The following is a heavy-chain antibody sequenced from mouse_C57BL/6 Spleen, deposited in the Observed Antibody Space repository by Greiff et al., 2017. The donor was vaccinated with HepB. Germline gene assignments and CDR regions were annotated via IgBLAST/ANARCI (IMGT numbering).Heavy chain of an antibody. CDR1: GFTFSDYG. J-gene: IGHJ4*01. V-gene: IGHV5-17*01. CDR2: ISSGSSTI. D-gene: IGHD1-1*01. CDR3: ARDFITTVVAMDY. Sequence: EVKLVESGGGLVKPGGSLKLSCAASGFTFSDYGMHWVRQAPEKGLEWVAYISSGSSTIYYADTVKGRFTISRDNAKNTLFLQMTSLRSEDTAMYYCARDFITTVVAMDYWGQGTSVTVSS.